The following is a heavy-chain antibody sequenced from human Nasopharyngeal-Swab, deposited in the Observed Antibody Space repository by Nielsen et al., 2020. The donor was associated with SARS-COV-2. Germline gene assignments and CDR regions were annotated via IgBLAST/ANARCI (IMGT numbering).Heavy chain of an antibody. CDR3: ARGPYYDENGYSFHYSGMDV. CDR1: GFSFNSYD. J-gene: IGHJ6*02. V-gene: IGHV3-13*01. D-gene: IGHD3-16*01. Sequence: GGSLRLSCAASGFSFNSYDMHWVRQATGKGLEWVSTIGTAADTYYSGSVKGRFTISRDNARNSLFLQVNSLRAGDTAVYYCARGPYYDENGYSFHYSGMDVWGQGTTVTVSS. CDR2: IGTAADT.